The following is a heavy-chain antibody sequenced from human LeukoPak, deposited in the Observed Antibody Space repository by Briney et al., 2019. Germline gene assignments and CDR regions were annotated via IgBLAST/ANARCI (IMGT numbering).Heavy chain of an antibody. CDR1: GGSISSGSYY. V-gene: IGHV4-61*02. D-gene: IGHD1-7*01. Sequence: SQTLSLTCTVSGGSISSGSYYWSWIRQPAGKGLEWIGRIYTSGSTNYNPSLKSRVTISVDTSKNQFSLKLSSVTAADTAVYYCARGSLAGRNYLGYFDYWGQGTLVTVSS. CDR2: IYTSGST. CDR3: ARGSLAGRNYLGYFDY. J-gene: IGHJ4*02.